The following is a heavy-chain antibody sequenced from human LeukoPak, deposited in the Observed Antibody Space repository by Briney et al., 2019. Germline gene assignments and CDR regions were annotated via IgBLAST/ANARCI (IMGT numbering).Heavy chain of an antibody. D-gene: IGHD3-10*01. CDR1: GYTLTELS. CDR2: FDPEDGET. Sequence: ASVKVSCKVSGYTLTELSMHWVRQAPGKGLEWMGGFDPEDGETIYAQKFQGRVTMTEDTSTDTAYMELSSLGSEDTAVYYCATVVDYYGSGSSNWFDPWGQGTLVTVSS. CDR3: ATVVDYYGSGSSNWFDP. V-gene: IGHV1-24*01. J-gene: IGHJ5*02.